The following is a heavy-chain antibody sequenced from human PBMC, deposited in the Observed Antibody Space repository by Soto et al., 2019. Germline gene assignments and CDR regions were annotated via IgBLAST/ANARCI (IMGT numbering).Heavy chain of an antibody. CDR3: ARHGQREYSGYDHRKLFDY. CDR2: IYYSGST. CDR1: GGSISSYY. D-gene: IGHD5-12*01. V-gene: IGHV4-59*08. Sequence: PSETLSLTCTVSGGSISSYYWSWIRQPPGKGLEWIGYIYYSGSTNYNPSLKSRVTISVDTSKNQFSLKLSSVTAADTAVYYCARHGQREYSGYDHRKLFDYWGQGTLVTVSS. J-gene: IGHJ4*02.